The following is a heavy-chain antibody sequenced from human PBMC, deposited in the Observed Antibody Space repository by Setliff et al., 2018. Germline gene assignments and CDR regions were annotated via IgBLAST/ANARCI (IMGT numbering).Heavy chain of an antibody. J-gene: IGHJ6*03. CDR3: AKPTTVTTTHYYYYMDV. V-gene: IGHV3-7*03. Sequence: SWVRQAPGKGLEWVANIKQDGSEKYYVDSVKGRFTISRDNVKNSLYLQMSSLRAEDTAVYYCAKPTTVTTTHYYYYMDVWGKGTTVTVSS. D-gene: IGHD4-4*01. CDR2: IKQDGSEK.